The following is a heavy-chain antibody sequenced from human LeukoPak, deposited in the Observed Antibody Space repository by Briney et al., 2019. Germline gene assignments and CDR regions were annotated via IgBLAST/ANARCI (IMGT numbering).Heavy chain of an antibody. D-gene: IGHD4-23*01. CDR1: GGSFSGYY. J-gene: IGHJ4*02. V-gene: IGHV4-34*01. CDR3: ARGLGLRWQYFDY. Sequence: SETLSLTCAVYGGSFSGYYWSWIRQPPGKGLEWIGEINHSGSTNYNPSLKSRVTISVDTSKNQFSLKLSSVTAADTAVYYCARGLGLRWQYFDYWGQGILVTVSS. CDR2: INHSGST.